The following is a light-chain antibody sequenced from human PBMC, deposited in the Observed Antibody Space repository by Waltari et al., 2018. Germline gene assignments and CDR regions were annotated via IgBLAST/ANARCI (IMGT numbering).Light chain of an antibody. CDR1: QNVFHSY. CDR2: GTS. CDR3: QQYSSSPPRYT. Sequence: VVLTQSPGTLSLSPGERATLPCRASQNVFHSYLAWYQRKPCQAPRLLIYGTSNRATGIPDRFSGSGSGADFTLTISRLEPEDFALYYCQQYSSSPPRYTFGPGTRLEIK. J-gene: IGKJ2*01. V-gene: IGKV3-20*01.